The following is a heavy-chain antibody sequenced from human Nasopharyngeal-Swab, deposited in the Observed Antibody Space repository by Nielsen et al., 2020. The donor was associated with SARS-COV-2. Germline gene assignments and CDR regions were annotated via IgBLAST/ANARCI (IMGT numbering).Heavy chain of an antibody. CDR2: IYYSGST. CDR3: ALLSLLPLFFLLSLLPV. D-gene: IGHD2-15*01. Sequence: WIRQPPGKGLEWIGYIYYSGSTYYNPSLKRRVTISVATSKTQFFLQLLSVPASYTALSFFALLSLLPLFFLLSLLPVWGPGPPVTVSS. V-gene: IGHV4-30-4*01. J-gene: IGHJ6*02.